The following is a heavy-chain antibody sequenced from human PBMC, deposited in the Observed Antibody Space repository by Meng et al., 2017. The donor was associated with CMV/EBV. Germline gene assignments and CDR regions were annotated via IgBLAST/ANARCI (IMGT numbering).Heavy chain of an antibody. CDR1: GYTFTGYY. V-gene: IGHV1-2*02. Sequence: ALVKVSCKASGYTFTGYYMHWVRQAPGQGLEWMGWINPNSGGTNYAQKFQGRVTMTRDTSISTAYMELSRLRSDDTAVYYCARGAVVVPAAIVSDWFDPWGQGTLVTVSS. CDR3: ARGAVVVPAAIVSDWFDP. D-gene: IGHD2-2*02. J-gene: IGHJ5*02. CDR2: INPNSGGT.